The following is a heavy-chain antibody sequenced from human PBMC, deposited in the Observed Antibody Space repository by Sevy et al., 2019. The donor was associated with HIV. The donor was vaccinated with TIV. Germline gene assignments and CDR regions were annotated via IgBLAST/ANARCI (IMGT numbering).Heavy chain of an antibody. J-gene: IGHJ4*02. V-gene: IGHV3-73*01. CDR1: GFTFSGSD. CDR2: IRSKAKNYAT. CDR3: TPAGYGFDY. Sequence: GGSLRLSCAASGFTFSGSDMDWVRQASGKGLEWVGRIRSKAKNYATAYAASVKGRFTISRDDSKNTAYLQMNSLKTEDTALYFCTPAGYGFDYWGQGTLVTVSS. D-gene: IGHD5-18*01.